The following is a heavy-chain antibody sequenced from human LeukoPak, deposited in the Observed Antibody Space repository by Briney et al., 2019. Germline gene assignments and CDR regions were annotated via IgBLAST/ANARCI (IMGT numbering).Heavy chain of an antibody. V-gene: IGHV1-2*02. J-gene: IGHJ3*02. D-gene: IGHD6-13*01. Sequence: ASVKVSCKASGYTFTSYGISWVRQAPGQGLEWMGWINPNSGGTNYAQKFQGRVTMTRDTSISTAYMELSRLRSDDTAVYYCARDPRWYSSSRSQDAFDIWGQGTMVTVSS. CDR3: ARDPRWYSSSRSQDAFDI. CDR2: INPNSGGT. CDR1: GYTFTSYG.